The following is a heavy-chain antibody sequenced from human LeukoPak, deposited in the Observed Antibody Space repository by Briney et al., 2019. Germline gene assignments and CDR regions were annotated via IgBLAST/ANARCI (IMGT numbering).Heavy chain of an antibody. CDR1: GYTFTNYY. J-gene: IGHJ4*02. Sequence: EASVKVSCKASGYTFTNYYIHWVRQAPGQGLEWVGIINPSIGDTKNAQKFRGRVTMTWDTSTSTVYMELSSLRYEDTAVYYCAVSAFDYWGQGTLVTVSS. D-gene: IGHD3-10*01. CDR2: INPSIGDT. V-gene: IGHV1-46*03. CDR3: AVSAFDY.